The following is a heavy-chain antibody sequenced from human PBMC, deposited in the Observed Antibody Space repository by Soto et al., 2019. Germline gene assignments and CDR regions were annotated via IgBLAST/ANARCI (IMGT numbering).Heavy chain of an antibody. J-gene: IGHJ6*03. V-gene: IGHV3-9*01. CDR1: GFTFDDYA. CDR2: ISWNSGSI. Sequence: GGSLRLSCAASGFTFDDYAMHWVRQAPGKGLEWVSGISWNSGSIGYADSVKGRFTISRDNAKNSLYLQMNSLRAEDKALYYCAKALTIFGVVTSRPTSNYYYYMDVWGKGTTVTVSS. CDR3: AKALTIFGVVTSRPTSNYYYYMDV. D-gene: IGHD3-3*01.